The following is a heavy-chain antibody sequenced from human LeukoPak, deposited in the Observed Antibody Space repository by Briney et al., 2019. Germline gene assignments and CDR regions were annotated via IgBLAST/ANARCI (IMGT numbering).Heavy chain of an antibody. V-gene: IGHV4-34*01. J-gene: IGHJ5*02. D-gene: IGHD3-10*01. Sequence: SSETLSLTCAVYGGSFSGYYWSWIRQPPGKRLEWIGEINHSGSTNYNPSLSSRVTISVDTSKNQFSLKLSSVTAADTAVYYCAREERITMVRGVIIVTWFDPWGQGTLVTVSS. CDR1: GGSFSGYY. CDR2: INHSGST. CDR3: AREERITMVRGVIIVTWFDP.